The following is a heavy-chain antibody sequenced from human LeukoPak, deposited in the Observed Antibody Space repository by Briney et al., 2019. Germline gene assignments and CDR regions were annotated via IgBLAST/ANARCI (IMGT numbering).Heavy chain of an antibody. CDR2: IYYSGST. Sequence: SETLSLTCTVSGGSISSYYWSWIRQPPGKGLEWIGYIYYSGSTNYNPSLKSRVTISVDTSKNQFSLKLSSVTAADTAVYYCARFIAAAGRGEGAFDIWGQGTMVTVSS. CDR3: ARFIAAAGRGEGAFDI. V-gene: IGHV4-59*01. J-gene: IGHJ3*02. D-gene: IGHD6-13*01. CDR1: GGSISSYY.